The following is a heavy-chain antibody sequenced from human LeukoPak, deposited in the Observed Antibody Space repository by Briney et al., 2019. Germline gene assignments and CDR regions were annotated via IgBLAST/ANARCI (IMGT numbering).Heavy chain of an antibody. CDR1: GFTFSSYW. Sequence: PGGSLRLSCAASGFTFSSYWMNWVRQAPGKGLEWVSYISSSGSTIYYADSVKGRFTISRDNAKNSLYLQMNSLRAEDTAVYYCARDPYSSGWWGNYYYYGMDVWGKGTTVTVSS. J-gene: IGHJ6*04. CDR2: ISSSGSTI. D-gene: IGHD6-19*01. V-gene: IGHV3-48*04. CDR3: ARDPYSSGWWGNYYYYGMDV.